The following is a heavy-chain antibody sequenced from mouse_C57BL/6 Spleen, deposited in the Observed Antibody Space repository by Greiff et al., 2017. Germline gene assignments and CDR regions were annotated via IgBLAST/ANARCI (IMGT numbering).Heavy chain of an antibody. CDR3: TTSILYDYYAMDY. Sequence: VQLQQSGAELVRPGASVKLSCTASGFNIKDYYMHWVKQRPEQGLEWIGRIDPEDGDPEYAPKFQGKATMTADTSSNTAYLQLSSLTSEDTAVYYCTTSILYDYYAMDYWGQGTSVTVSS. D-gene: IGHD2-3*01. J-gene: IGHJ4*01. V-gene: IGHV14-1*01. CDR2: IDPEDGDP. CDR1: GFNIKDYY.